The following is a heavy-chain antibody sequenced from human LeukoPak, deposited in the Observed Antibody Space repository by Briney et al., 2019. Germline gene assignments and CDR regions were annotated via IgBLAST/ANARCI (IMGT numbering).Heavy chain of an antibody. CDR2: IIPIFGTA. CDR3: ARALTPYSSGWYLDY. J-gene: IGHJ4*02. CDR1: GGTFSSYA. D-gene: IGHD6-19*01. V-gene: IGHV1-69*01. Sequence: ASVTVSCKASGGTFSSYAISWVRQAPGQGLEWMGGIIPIFGTANYAQKFQGRVTITADESTSTAYMELSSLRSEDTAVYYCARALTPYSSGWYLDYWGQGTLVTVSS.